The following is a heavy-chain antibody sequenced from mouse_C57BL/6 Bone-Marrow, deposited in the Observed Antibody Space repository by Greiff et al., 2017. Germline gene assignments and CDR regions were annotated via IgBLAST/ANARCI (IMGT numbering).Heavy chain of an antibody. Sequence: VQLQESGAVLVRPGASVTLSCKASGYTFTDYEMHWVKQTPVHGLEWIGAFDPETGGTAYNQKFKGKAILTADKSSSTAYMELRSLTSEYAAVYYCTRNTDGGGFDYWGQGTTLTVSS. CDR2: FDPETGGT. CDR1: GYTFTDYE. J-gene: IGHJ2*01. D-gene: IGHD1-1*02. V-gene: IGHV1-15*01. CDR3: TRNTDGGGFDY.